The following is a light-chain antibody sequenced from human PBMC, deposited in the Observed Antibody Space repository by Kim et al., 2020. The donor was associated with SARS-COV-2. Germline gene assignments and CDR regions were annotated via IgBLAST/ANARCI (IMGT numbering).Light chain of an antibody. Sequence: SVGDRVTITCQESQDISNYLNWYQQKPGKAPKLLIYDASNLETGVPSRFSGSGSGTDFTFTISSLQPEDIATYYCQQYDNLPSLTFGGGTKVDIK. CDR2: DAS. V-gene: IGKV1-33*01. J-gene: IGKJ4*01. CDR3: QQYDNLPSLT. CDR1: QDISNY.